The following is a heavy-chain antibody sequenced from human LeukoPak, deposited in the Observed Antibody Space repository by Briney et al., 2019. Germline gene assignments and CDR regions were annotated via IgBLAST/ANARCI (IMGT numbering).Heavy chain of an antibody. CDR2: IIPIFGTA. CDR1: GGTFSSYA. D-gene: IGHD4-17*01. V-gene: IGHV1-69*13. Sequence: SVKVSCKASGGTFSSYAISWVRQAPGQGLEWMGGIIPIFGTANYAQKFQGRVTITADESTSTVYMELSSLRSEDTAVYYCARDSAPGQNGDGGYWGQGTLVTVSS. J-gene: IGHJ4*02. CDR3: ARDSAPGQNGDGGY.